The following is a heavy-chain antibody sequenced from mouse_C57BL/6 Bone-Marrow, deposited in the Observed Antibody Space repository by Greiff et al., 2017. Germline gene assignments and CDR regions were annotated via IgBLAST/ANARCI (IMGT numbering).Heavy chain of an antibody. CDR3: VRNYDYDGSYWYFDV. CDR1: GFTFNTYA. J-gene: IGHJ1*03. V-gene: IGHV10-3*01. CDR2: IRSKSSNYAT. Sequence: EVKVVESGGGLVQPKGSLKLSCAASGFTFNTYAMHWVRQAPGKGLEWVARIRSKSSNYATYYADSVKDRFTISRDDSQSMLYLQMNNLKTEDTAMYYCVRNYDYDGSYWYFDVWGTGTTVTVSS. D-gene: IGHD2-4*01.